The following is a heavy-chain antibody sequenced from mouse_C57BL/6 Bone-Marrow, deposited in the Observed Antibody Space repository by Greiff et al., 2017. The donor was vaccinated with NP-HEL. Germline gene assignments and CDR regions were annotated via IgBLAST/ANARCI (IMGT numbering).Heavy chain of an antibody. CDR2: IYPSDSET. Sequence: QVQLQQPGAELVRPGSSVKLSCKASGYTFTSYWMDWVKQRPGQGLEWIGNIYPSDSETHYNQKFKDKATLTVDKSSSTAYMQLSSLTSEDSAVYYCAREGYSNYGNFDDWGQGTTLTVSS. CDR1: GYTFTSYW. CDR3: AREGYSNYGNFDD. V-gene: IGHV1-61*01. D-gene: IGHD2-5*01. J-gene: IGHJ2*01.